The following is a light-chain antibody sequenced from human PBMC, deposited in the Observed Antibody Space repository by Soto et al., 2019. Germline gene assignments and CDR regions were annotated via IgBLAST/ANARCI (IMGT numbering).Light chain of an antibody. CDR2: QIS. V-gene: IGKV2-24*01. CDR3: MQATQFPIT. J-gene: IGKJ5*01. CDR1: QSLVPSDGNTY. Sequence: DLVMTQTPLSSPVTLGQPASISCRSSQSLVPSDGNTYLSWLQQRPGQPPRLLICQISDRFSGVQDRFSGSRAGTDFTLKSSRVEAEDVGVYYCMQATQFPITFGQGTRLEVK.